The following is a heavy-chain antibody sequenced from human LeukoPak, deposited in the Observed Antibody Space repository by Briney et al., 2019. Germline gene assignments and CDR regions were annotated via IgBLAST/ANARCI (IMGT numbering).Heavy chain of an antibody. J-gene: IGHJ4*02. CDR1: GFTFSSYA. Sequence: GGSLRLSCAASGFTFSSYAMHWVRQAPGKGLEWVAVISYDGSNKYYADSVKGRFTISRDNSKNTLYLQMNSLRAEDTAVYYCARLSNSRSSGWYNWGYWGQGTLVTVSS. V-gene: IGHV3-30-3*01. CDR2: ISYDGSNK. D-gene: IGHD6-19*01. CDR3: ARLSNSRSSGWYNWGY.